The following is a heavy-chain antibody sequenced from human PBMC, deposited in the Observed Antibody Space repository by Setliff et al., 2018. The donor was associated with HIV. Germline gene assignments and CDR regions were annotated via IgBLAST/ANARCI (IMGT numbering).Heavy chain of an antibody. CDR2: IGGSGAVT. CDR1: KLTFHGYA. CDR3: AKGGGGPSDRFDH. Sequence: ASVKVSCADPKLTFHGYAVSWVRQVPGKWLEWGSSIGGSGAVTYYAASVKGRFAISRDNLKHILYLQMDNLRAEDTAVYYCAKGGGGPSDRFDHWGQGTLVTVSS. V-gene: IGHV3-23*01. J-gene: IGHJ4*02. D-gene: IGHD1-26*01.